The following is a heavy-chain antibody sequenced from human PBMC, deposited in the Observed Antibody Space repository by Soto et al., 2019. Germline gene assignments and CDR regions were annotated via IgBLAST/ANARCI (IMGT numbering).Heavy chain of an antibody. CDR1: GGIFSNYV. CDR3: ARRYYHSSGYFDY. J-gene: IGHJ4*02. V-gene: IGHV1-69*01. D-gene: IGHD3-22*01. CDR2: IIPIFGTG. Sequence: QVQLVQSGAEVKKPGSSVKVACKASGGIFSNYVLNWVRQAPGQGLEWMGGIIPIFGTGNYAQTFQGRVTITADESTTTASMELRGLRSEDTAVSSCARRYYHSSGYFDYWGQGTLVTVSS.